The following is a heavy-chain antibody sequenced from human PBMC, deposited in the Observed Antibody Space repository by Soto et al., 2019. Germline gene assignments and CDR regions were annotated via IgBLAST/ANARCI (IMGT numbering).Heavy chain of an antibody. Sequence: GGSLRLSCAASGFTFDNYAMHWVRQAPGKGLEWVAVIWYDGGNKYYADSVKGRFAISRDNSKNTLSLQMNSLRAEDTAVYYCARDLTMASYYDRSGSVPGYWGQGTLVPVSS. V-gene: IGHV3-33*01. CDR3: ARDLTMASYYDRSGSVPGY. CDR1: GFTFDNYA. J-gene: IGHJ4*02. D-gene: IGHD3-22*01. CDR2: IWYDGGNK.